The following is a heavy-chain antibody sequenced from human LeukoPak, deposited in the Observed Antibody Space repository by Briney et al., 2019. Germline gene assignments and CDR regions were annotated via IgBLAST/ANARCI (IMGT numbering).Heavy chain of an antibody. CDR2: IIPILGIA. CDR3: ARDGHYDSSGIYHAFDI. CDR1: GYTFTSYD. Sequence: SVKVSCKASGYTFTSYDINWVRQATGQGLEWMGRIIPILGIANYAQKFQGRVTITADKSTSTAYMELSSLRSEDTAVYYCARDGHYDSSGIYHAFDIWGQGTMVTVSS. J-gene: IGHJ3*02. V-gene: IGHV1-69*04. D-gene: IGHD3-22*01.